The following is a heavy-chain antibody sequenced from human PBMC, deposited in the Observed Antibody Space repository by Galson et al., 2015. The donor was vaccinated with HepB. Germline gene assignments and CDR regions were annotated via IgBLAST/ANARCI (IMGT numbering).Heavy chain of an antibody. CDR2: IIPFFGTT. V-gene: IGHV1-69*13. J-gene: IGHJ6*02. CDR3: ARAYCTSSSFPDWIYYFYGMDV. Sequence: SVKVSCKASGGTFSRYAISWVRQAPGQGLEWMGGIIPFFGTTSYAQKFQGRVTIIADESTSTAYMELSNLRPEDTAVYYCARAYCTSSSFPDWIYYFYGMDVWGQGTTVTVSS. D-gene: IGHD2-2*01. CDR1: GGTFSRYA.